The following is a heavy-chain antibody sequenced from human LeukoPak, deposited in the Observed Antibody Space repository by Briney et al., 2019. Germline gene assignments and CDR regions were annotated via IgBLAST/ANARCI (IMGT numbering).Heavy chain of an antibody. CDR1: GGSISSGGYY. Sequence: PSETLSLTCTVSGGSISSGGYYWSWIRQLPGKGLEWIGYIYNTGSTYYNPSLQSRVTVSVDTSKNQFSLKLSSVTAADTAVYYCATKGNGIYYFDYWGQGTLVTVSS. D-gene: IGHD2/OR15-2a*01. V-gene: IGHV4-31*03. J-gene: IGHJ4*02. CDR2: IYNTGST. CDR3: ATKGNGIYYFDY.